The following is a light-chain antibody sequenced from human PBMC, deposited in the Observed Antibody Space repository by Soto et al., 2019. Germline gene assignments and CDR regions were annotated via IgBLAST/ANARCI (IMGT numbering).Light chain of an antibody. J-gene: IGKJ4*01. Sequence: EIVLTQSPGTLSLSPGERATLSCRASQSVSNTYLAWYQQKPGQAPRLLIYDTSSRATGIPDRFSGSGSGTDFTLPISRLEPEDVAVYYCQQYGSSPLLTFGGGTKVEIK. V-gene: IGKV3-20*01. CDR2: DTS. CDR3: QQYGSSPLLT. CDR1: QSVSNTY.